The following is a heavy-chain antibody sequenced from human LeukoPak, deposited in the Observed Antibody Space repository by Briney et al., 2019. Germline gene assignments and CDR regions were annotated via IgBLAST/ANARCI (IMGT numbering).Heavy chain of an antibody. V-gene: IGHV3-7*03. Sequence: GGSLRLSCAASGFTFSSYWMSWVRQAPGKGLEWVANIKQDGSEKYYVDSVKGRFTISRDNAKNSLYLQMNSLRAEDTAVYYCARAYCSSGRWYLPDALEIWGRGTRVTVSS. CDR1: GFTFSSYW. CDR2: IKQDGSEK. CDR3: ARAYCSSGRWYLPDALEI. J-gene: IGHJ3*02. D-gene: IGHD2-15*01.